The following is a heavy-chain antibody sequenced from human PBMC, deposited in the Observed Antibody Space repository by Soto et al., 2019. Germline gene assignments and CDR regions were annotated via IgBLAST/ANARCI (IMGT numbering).Heavy chain of an antibody. CDR1: GYSFTSYG. J-gene: IGHJ6*03. Sequence: QVQLVQSGAEVKRPGASVKVSCKASGYSFTSYGISWVRQAPGQGLEWMRWISGYNGHPTYAQKVQDRVTMTTDTSTSTAYMELRSLRSDDTAVYYCARRVYDDLYYMDVWGKGTTVTVSS. CDR3: ARRVYDDLYYMDV. D-gene: IGHD3-3*01. CDR2: ISGYNGHP. V-gene: IGHV1-18*01.